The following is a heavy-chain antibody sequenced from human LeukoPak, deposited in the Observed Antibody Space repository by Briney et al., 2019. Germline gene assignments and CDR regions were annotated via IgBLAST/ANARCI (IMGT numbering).Heavy chain of an antibody. V-gene: IGHV3-23*01. CDR2: ISGSGGST. Sequence: GRSLRLSCAASGFTFSSYAMSWVRQAPGKGLEWVSAISGSGGSTYYADSVKGRFTISRDNSKNTLYLQMNSLRAEDTAVYYCAKLERYGVVTGYLDYWGQGTLVTVSS. CDR3: AKLERYGVVTGYLDY. D-gene: IGHD2-21*02. CDR1: GFTFSSYA. J-gene: IGHJ4*02.